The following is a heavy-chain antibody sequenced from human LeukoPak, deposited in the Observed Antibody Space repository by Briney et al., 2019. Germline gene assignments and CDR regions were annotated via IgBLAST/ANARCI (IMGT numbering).Heavy chain of an antibody. Sequence: PGGSLRLSCAASGFTFSSYSMNWVRQAPGKGLEWVSSISSSSSYIYYADSVKGRFTISRDNSKNSLYLQMNSLRAEDTAVYYCARDTRYCSSTSCLYEAVGWGYYYYMDVWGKGTTVTVSS. CDR1: GFTFSSYS. V-gene: IGHV3-21*01. CDR3: ARDTRYCSSTSCLYEAVGWGYYYYMDV. D-gene: IGHD2-2*01. CDR2: ISSSSSYI. J-gene: IGHJ6*03.